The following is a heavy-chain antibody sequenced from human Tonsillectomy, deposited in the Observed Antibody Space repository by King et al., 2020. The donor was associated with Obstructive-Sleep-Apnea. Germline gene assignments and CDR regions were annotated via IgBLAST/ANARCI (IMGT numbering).Heavy chain of an antibody. CDR3: AKDLTVGHTTGGTGVDY. Sequence: VQLVQSGGGLVQPGGSLRLSCAASGFTFSSYAMSWVRQAPGKGLEWVSAVCGSAANIFYADSVKGRFTISRDNSKNTLFLQMNSLRAEDTALYYCAKDLTVGHTTGGTGVDYWGQGSLVTVSS. CDR2: VCGSAANI. CDR1: GFTFSSYA. D-gene: IGHD4-23*01. J-gene: IGHJ4*02. V-gene: IGHV3-23*04.